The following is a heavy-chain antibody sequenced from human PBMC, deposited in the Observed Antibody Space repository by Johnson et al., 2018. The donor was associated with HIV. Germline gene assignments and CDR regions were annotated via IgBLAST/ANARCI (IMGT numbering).Heavy chain of an antibody. CDR1: GFTVSSNY. CDR3: ARGEYYYDSSGYSNTPDGFDI. Sequence: VQLVESGGGLVQPGGSLRLSCAASGFTVSSNYMSWVRQAPGKGLEWVSVIYSGGSTYYADSVKGRFTISRDNSKNTRYLQMNSLRAEDTAVYYCARGEYYYDSSGYSNTPDGFDIWGQGTTVTVSS. D-gene: IGHD3-22*01. CDR2: IYSGGST. J-gene: IGHJ3*02. V-gene: IGHV3-66*01.